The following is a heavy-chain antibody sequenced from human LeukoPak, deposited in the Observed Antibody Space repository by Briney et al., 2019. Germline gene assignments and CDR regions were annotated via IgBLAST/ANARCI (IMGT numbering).Heavy chain of an antibody. Sequence: GASVKVSCKASGYTFTNYAINWVRQAPGQGLEWMGWINTNTGNPTYAQGFTGRFVFSLDTSVTTAYLQISSLKTEDTAVYYCARALSIAAAAGGYWGQGTLVTVSS. V-gene: IGHV7-4-1*02. CDR1: GYTFTNYA. CDR2: INTNTGNP. CDR3: ARALSIAAAAGGY. D-gene: IGHD6-13*01. J-gene: IGHJ4*02.